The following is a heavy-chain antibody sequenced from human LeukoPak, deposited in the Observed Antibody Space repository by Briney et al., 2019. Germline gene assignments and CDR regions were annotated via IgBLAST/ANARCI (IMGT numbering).Heavy chain of an antibody. CDR2: ISSDGSNK. J-gene: IGHJ4*02. D-gene: IGHD2-2*02. V-gene: IGHV3-30-3*01. CDR1: GFTFSSYA. CDR3: ARARGYNYFDY. Sequence: GRSLRLSCAASGFTFSSYAMNWVRQAPGKGLEWVAVISSDGSNKYYADSVKGRFTISRDNSKNTLYLQMNSLRAEDTAVYYCARARGYNYFDYWGQGTLVTVSS.